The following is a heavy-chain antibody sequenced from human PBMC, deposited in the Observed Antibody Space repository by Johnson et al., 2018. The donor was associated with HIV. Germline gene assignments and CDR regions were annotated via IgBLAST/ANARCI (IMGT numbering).Heavy chain of an antibody. J-gene: IGHJ3*02. CDR3: ARGGCCKSASCNRGNALDI. Sequence: VQLVESGGGVVQPGRSLRLSCAASGFTFSSYGMHWVRQAPGKGLEWVAVIWYDGSNKYYADSVKDRFTISRDNSKNTLYLQMNSLRAEATAVDYWARGGCCKSASCNRGNALDIWGQGTMVTGSA. CDR2: IWYDGSNK. CDR1: GFTFSSYG. V-gene: IGHV3-33*01. D-gene: IGHD2-2*01.